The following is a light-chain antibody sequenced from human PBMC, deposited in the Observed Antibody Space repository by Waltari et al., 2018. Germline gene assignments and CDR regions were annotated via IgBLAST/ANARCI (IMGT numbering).Light chain of an antibody. V-gene: IGKV1-NL1*01. CDR2: AAS. J-gene: IGKJ1*01. CDR3: QQYYSTFWT. CDR1: QAISNS. Sequence: DIQMTQSTSSLSASVGDSITITCRASQAISNSLAWYQQKPGKAPKLLLYAASRLESGVPSRFSGSGSGTDYTLTISSLQPEDFATYYCQQYYSTFWTFGQGTKVDIK.